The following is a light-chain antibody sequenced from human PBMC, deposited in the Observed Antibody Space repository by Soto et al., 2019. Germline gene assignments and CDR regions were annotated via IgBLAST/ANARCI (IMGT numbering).Light chain of an antibody. V-gene: IGLV2-14*03. CDR1: SRGIGAYNY. Sequence: QSALTQPASVSGSPRQSITISCAGTSRGIGAYNYVSWYQQHPDKAPKLLIYDVTNRPSGISYRFSGSKSGNTASLTISGLQTEDESDYYCSSYTGSSTYVFGTGTKVTVL. J-gene: IGLJ1*01. CDR3: SSYTGSSTYV. CDR2: DVT.